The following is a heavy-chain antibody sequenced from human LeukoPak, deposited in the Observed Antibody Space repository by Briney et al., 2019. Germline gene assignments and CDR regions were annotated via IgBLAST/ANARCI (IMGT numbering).Heavy chain of an antibody. CDR3: ARAVQVTTGGLFDY. Sequence: SVKVSCKASGGTFNNYAISWVRHAPGQGLECGVGIIPIFTTANYAQKFQGRVTITADKSTNTAYMELSSLRSDDTAVYYCARAVQVTTGGLFDYWGQGTLVTVSS. J-gene: IGHJ4*02. CDR2: IIPIFTTA. D-gene: IGHD4-17*01. CDR1: GGTFNNYA. V-gene: IGHV1-69*06.